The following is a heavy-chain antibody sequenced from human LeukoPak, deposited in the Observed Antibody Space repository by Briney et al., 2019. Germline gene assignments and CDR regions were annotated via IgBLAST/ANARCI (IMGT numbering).Heavy chain of an antibody. V-gene: IGHV1-69*04. J-gene: IGHJ4*02. CDR3: ARDRYKAMGFDY. D-gene: IGHD5-18*01. CDR1: GGTFSSYA. CDR2: IIPILGIA. Sequence: EASVKVSCKASGGTFSSYAISWVRQAPGQGLEWMGRIIPILGIANYAQKFQGRVTITADKSTSTAYMELSSLRSEDTAVYYCARDRYKAMGFDYWGQGTLVTVSS.